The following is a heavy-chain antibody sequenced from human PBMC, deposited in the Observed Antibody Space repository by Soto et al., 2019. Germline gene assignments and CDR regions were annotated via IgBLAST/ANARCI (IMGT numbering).Heavy chain of an antibody. D-gene: IGHD2-8*01. V-gene: IGHV3-23*01. CDR1: GFTFSSYA. Sequence: GESLRLSCAASGFTFSSYAMSWVRQAPGKGLEWVSAISGSGGSTYYADSVKGRFTIARDNSKNTLYLQMNSLRAEVTAVYYCARLRSDIVLMVYDYWGQGTLVTVSS. J-gene: IGHJ4*02. CDR2: ISGSGGST. CDR3: ARLRSDIVLMVYDY.